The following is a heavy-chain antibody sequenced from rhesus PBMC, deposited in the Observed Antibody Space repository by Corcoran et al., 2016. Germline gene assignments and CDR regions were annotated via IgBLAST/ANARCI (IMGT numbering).Heavy chain of an antibody. CDR3: ARDPSLVVGHFDY. J-gene: IGHJ4*01. CDR2: IRDSRGST. D-gene: IGHD2-15*01. V-gene: IGHV4-165*01. CDR1: GGSFSGYY. Sequence: QVQLQESGPGLVKPSETLSLTCAVSGGSFSGYYWGWIRQPPGQGVEWIGYIRDSRGSTDDNPSLKSRVLISTDTSKNQFSLKLSSVTAADTAVYYCARDPSLVVGHFDYWGQGVLVTVSS.